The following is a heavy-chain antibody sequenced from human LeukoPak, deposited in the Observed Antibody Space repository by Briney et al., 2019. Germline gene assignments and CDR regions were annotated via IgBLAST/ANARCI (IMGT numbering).Heavy chain of an antibody. D-gene: IGHD1-26*01. J-gene: IGHJ4*02. CDR3: ARGDSGSYVPFDY. Sequence: GSSVKVSCKASGGTFSSYAISWVRQAPGQGLEWMGRIIPIFGTANYAQKFQGRVTITTDESTSTAYMELSSLRSEDTAVYYCARGDSGSYVPFDYWGQGTLVTASS. V-gene: IGHV1-69*05. CDR2: IIPIFGTA. CDR1: GGTFSSYA.